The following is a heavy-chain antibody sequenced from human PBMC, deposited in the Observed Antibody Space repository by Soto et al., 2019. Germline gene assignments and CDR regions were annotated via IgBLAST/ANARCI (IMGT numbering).Heavy chain of an antibody. CDR3: ARHGVDYGDYASYYYYGMDV. Sequence: QVQLQESGPGLVKPSETLSLTCTVSGGSISGGPYYWGWIRQPPGKGLEWIGFIYYSGSAYYNPSLKSRVTVSIDPAKTQFSLKLTSVTAADTAVFYCARHGVDYGDYASYYYYGMDVWGRATTVTVSS. CDR1: GGSISGGPYY. D-gene: IGHD4-17*01. J-gene: IGHJ6*02. CDR2: IYYSGSA. V-gene: IGHV4-39*01.